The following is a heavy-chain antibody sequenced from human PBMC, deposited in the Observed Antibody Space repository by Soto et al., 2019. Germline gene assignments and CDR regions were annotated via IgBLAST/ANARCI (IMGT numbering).Heavy chain of an antibody. CDR1: GFTFSSYG. V-gene: IGHV3-30*18. J-gene: IGHJ5*02. Sequence: GGSLRLSCAASGFTFSSYGMHWVRQAPGKGLEWVAVISYDGSNKYYADSVKGRFTISRDNSKNTLYLQMNSLRAEDTAVYYCVKGGLRFLEWFAPDWFDPWGQGTLVTVSS. CDR3: VKGGLRFLEWFAPDWFDP. D-gene: IGHD3-3*01. CDR2: ISYDGSNK.